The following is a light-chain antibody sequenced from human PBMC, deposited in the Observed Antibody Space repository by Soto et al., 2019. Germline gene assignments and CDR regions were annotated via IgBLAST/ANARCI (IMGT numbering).Light chain of an antibody. V-gene: IGLV1-44*01. CDR3: SSYTSSSTSVV. Sequence: QSVLTQPPSASGTPGQRVTISCSGGSSNIGGNTVNWYRQVPGTAPKLLIYSNNQRPSGVPDRLSGSKSGTSASLAISGLQSEDEADYYCSSYTSSSTSVVFGGGTKLTVL. J-gene: IGLJ2*01. CDR1: SSNIGGNT. CDR2: SNN.